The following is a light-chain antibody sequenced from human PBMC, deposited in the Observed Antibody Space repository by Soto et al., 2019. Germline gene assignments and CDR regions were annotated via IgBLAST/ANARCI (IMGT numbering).Light chain of an antibody. Sequence: EIVLTQSPGTLSFSPGERATLSCRASQNIYSNVAWYQQRPGQAPRLLIYRASTRATGIPARFSGSGSGTEFTLTISSLQSEDFTVYSCLQYHNLWAFGQGTKVDIK. V-gene: IGKV3-15*01. CDR1: QNIYSN. CDR2: RAS. CDR3: LQYHNLWA. J-gene: IGKJ1*01.